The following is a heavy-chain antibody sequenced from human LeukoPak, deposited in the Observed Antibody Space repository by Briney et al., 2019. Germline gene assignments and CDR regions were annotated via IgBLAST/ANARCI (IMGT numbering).Heavy chain of an antibody. J-gene: IGHJ4*02. V-gene: IGHV4-34*01. CDR2: INHSGST. Sequence: SETLSLTCAVYGGSFSGYYWSWVRQPPGKGLEWIGEINHSGSTNYNPSLTSRDTISVDTSKNQFSLKLSSVTAADTAVYYCARGPWADYWGQGTLVTVSS. D-gene: IGHD1-26*01. CDR1: GGSFSGYY. CDR3: ARGPWADY.